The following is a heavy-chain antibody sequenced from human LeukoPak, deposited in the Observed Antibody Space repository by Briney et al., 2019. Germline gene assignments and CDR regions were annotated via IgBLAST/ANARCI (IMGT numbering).Heavy chain of an antibody. CDR1: GFTVSSNY. J-gene: IGHJ6*02. Sequence: GGSLRLSCAASGFTVSSNYMSWVRQAPGKGLEWVSVIYSGGSTYYADSVKGRFTISRDNSKNTLYLQMNSLRAEDTAVYYCAKTPGRYYYYYGMDVWGQGTTVTVSS. V-gene: IGHV3-66*01. CDR2: IYSGGST. CDR3: AKTPGRYYYYYGMDV.